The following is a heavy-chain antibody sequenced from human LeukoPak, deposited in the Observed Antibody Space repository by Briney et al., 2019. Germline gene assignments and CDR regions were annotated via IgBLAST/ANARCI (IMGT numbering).Heavy chain of an antibody. V-gene: IGHV4-59*01. D-gene: IGHD4-17*01. CDR1: GSSISSYY. CDR2: IYYSGRT. Sequence: PSETLSLTCTVSGSSISSYYWSWIRQPPGKGLEWIGYIYYSGRTNYNPSLKSRVTISVDTSKNQFSLKLSSVTAADTAVYYCARATVTTSGPPANWFDPWGQGTLVTVSS. CDR3: ARATVTTSGPPANWFDP. J-gene: IGHJ5*02.